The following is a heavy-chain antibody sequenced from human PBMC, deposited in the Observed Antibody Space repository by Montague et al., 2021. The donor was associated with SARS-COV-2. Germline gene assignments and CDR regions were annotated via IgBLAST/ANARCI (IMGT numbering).Heavy chain of an antibody. D-gene: IGHD6-19*01. CDR1: GFASSSSW. CDR3: ARDPNSSGGNMGSF. Sequence: SLRLSFAASGFASSSSWMSWVRQSPGKGLEWVAIMKYGGSEKYYVDSVKGRFTVSRDNARRSVFLQMNSLRAEDTAVYFCARDPNSSGGNMGSFWGRGTLVSVSS. J-gene: IGHJ4*01. V-gene: IGHV3-7*01. CDR2: MKYGGSEK.